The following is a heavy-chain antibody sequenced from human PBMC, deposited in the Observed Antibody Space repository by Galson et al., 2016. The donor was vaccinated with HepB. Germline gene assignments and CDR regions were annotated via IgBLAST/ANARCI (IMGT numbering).Heavy chain of an antibody. V-gene: IGHV1-18*01. CDR2: ISANNGDT. CDR3: ARVPGITIIGASNYGMDV. D-gene: IGHD3-3*01. Sequence: SVKVSCKASGFTFTTYSIAWVRQAPGQGLEWMGWISANNGDTQYAQKVQGRVTMSTDTPTSSAYVEGTSLRSDDTAVYYCARVPGITIIGASNYGMDVWGQGTTVTVSS. CDR1: GFTFTTYS. J-gene: IGHJ6*02.